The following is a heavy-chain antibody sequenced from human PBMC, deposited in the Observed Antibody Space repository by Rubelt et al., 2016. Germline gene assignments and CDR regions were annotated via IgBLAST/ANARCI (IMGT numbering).Heavy chain of an antibody. Sequence: VHLAESGGGVVQPGRSLTLSCAASGFTFSSFSMNWVRPAPGKGLEWVSSISSSSSYIYYANSLYLEMNSGRAEDTAVYYCARDQRSDGSGSSDDAFDIWGQGTMVIVSS. CDR2: ISSSSSYI. D-gene: IGHD3-10*01. CDR3: ARDQRSDGSGSSDDAFDI. V-gene: IGHV3-21*01. J-gene: IGHJ3*02. CDR1: GFTFSSFS.